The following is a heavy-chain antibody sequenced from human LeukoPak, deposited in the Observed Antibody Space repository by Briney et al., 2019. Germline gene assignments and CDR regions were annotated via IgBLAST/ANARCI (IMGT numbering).Heavy chain of an antibody. J-gene: IGHJ6*03. Sequence: GGSLRLSCAASGFTFSSYSMNWVRQAPGKGLEWVSSISSSSSYIYYADSVKGRFTISRDNAKNSLYLQMNSLGAEDTAVYYCARGERVISAGSYYYCYYMDVWGKGTTVTVSS. CDR3: ARGERVISAGSYYYCYYMDV. CDR2: ISSSSSYI. V-gene: IGHV3-21*01. CDR1: GFTFSSYS. D-gene: IGHD6-13*01.